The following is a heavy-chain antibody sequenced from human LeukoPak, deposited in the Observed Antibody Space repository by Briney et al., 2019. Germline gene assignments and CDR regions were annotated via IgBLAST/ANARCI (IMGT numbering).Heavy chain of an antibody. V-gene: IGHV4-4*07. D-gene: IGHD2-2*01. CDR3: AREHQALNAFDI. CDR1: GDSMSSFY. CDR2: IYTSGST. Sequence: SETLSLTCTVSGDSMSSFYWDWIRQPAGKGLEWIGRIYTSGSTNYNPSLKSRVTISVDTSKNQFSLKLSSVTAADTAVYYCAREHQALNAFDIWGQGTMVTVSS. J-gene: IGHJ3*02.